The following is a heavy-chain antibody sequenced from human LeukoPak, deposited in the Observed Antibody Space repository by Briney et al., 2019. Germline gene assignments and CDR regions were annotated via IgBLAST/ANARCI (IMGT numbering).Heavy chain of an antibody. CDR1: GYSFTIYG. J-gene: IGHJ6*02. V-gene: IGHV1-18*01. Sequence: ASVTVSFKSSGYSFTIYGISWVRQAPGQGQEWMGWISAYNGNTNYAQKLQRTVTMTPHTSTSTAYIELRSLRSDDTAVYYCAREATVTNYYYYYYGVDVWGQGTTVTVSS. D-gene: IGHD4-17*01. CDR3: AREATVTNYYYYYYGVDV. CDR2: ISAYNGNT.